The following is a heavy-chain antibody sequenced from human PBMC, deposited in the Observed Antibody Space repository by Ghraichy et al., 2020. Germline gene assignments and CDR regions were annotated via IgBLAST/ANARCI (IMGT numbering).Heavy chain of an antibody. CDR3: ARENHQLPGNYYYGMDV. CDR1: GGSISSGGYY. V-gene: IGHV4-31*03. D-gene: IGHD2-2*01. Sequence: TLSLTCTVSGGSISSGGYYWSWIRQHPGKGLEWIGYIYYSGSTYYNPSLKSRVTISVDTSKNQFSLKLSSVTAADTAVYYCARENHQLPGNYYYGMDVWGQGTTVTVSS. J-gene: IGHJ6*02. CDR2: IYYSGST.